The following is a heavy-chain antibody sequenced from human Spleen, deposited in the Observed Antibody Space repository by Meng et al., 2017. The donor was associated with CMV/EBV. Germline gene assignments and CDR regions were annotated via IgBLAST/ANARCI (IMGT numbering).Heavy chain of an antibody. Sequence: GESLKISCAASGFTSSSYAMHWVRKAPGMGLEWVAVISYDGSNKYYADSVKGRFTISRDNSKNTLYLQMNSLRAEDTAVYYCARALLSSSWHRAIFDYWGQGTLVTVSS. V-gene: IGHV3-30*04. D-gene: IGHD6-13*01. CDR2: ISYDGSNK. J-gene: IGHJ4*02. CDR1: GFTSSSYA. CDR3: ARALLSSSWHRAIFDY.